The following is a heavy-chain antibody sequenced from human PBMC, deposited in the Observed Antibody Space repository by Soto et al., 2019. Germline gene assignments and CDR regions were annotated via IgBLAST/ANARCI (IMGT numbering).Heavy chain of an antibody. V-gene: IGHV1-69*01. CDR1: GGTFSRYA. CDR2: IIPIFGTA. D-gene: IGHD4-4*01. J-gene: IGHJ4*02. CDR3: APSGVSYSNYDY. Sequence: QVQLVQSGAAVKKPGSSVKVACKASGGTFSRYAISWVRQAPGQGLEWMGGIIPIFGTANYSQKFQGRVTITADESTITGYMELSIMRSEDTAVYSCAPSGVSYSNYDYCGQGTLVTVSS.